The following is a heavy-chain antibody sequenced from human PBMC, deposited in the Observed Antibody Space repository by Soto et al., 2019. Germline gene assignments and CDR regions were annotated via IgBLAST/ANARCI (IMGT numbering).Heavy chain of an antibody. J-gene: IGHJ4*01. CDR3: ARDKITGLFDY. CDR2: ISYSGST. V-gene: IGHV4-39*02. CDR1: GGSISSSSYY. D-gene: IGHD2-8*02. Sequence: SETLSLTCTVSGGSISSSSYYWGWIRQPPGKGLEWIGSISYSGSTYYNPSLKSRVTISVDTSKIQFSLKLSSVTAADTAVYYCARDKITGLFDYWGQGSLVTGSS.